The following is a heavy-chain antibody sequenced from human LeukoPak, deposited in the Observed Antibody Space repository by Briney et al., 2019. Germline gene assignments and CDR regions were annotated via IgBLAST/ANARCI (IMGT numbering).Heavy chain of an antibody. CDR1: GGSFSGYY. J-gene: IGHJ4*02. V-gene: IGHV4-34*01. D-gene: IGHD5-12*01. CDR3: ARGYSGYDPFDY. Sequence: SETLSLTCAVYGGSFSGYYWSWIRQPPGKGLEWVGEINHSGSTNYNPSLKSRVTISVDTSKNQFSLKLSSVTAADTAVYYCARGYSGYDPFDYWGQGTLVTVSS. CDR2: INHSGST.